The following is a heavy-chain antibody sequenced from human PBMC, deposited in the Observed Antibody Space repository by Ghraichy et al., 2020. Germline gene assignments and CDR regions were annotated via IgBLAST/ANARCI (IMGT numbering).Heavy chain of an antibody. CDR3: ARTVVGATGEYFDY. J-gene: IGHJ4*02. D-gene: IGHD1-26*01. Sequence: LSLTCAASGFTFSSYGMHWVRQAPGKGLEWVAVIWYDGSNKYYADSVKGRFTISRDNSKNTLYLQMNSLRAEDTAVYYCARTVVGATGEYFDYWGQGTLVTVSS. CDR2: IWYDGSNK. V-gene: IGHV3-33*01. CDR1: GFTFSSYG.